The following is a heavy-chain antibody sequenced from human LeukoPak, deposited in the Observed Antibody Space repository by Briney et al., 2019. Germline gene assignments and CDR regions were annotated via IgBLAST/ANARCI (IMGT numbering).Heavy chain of an antibody. J-gene: IGHJ4*02. D-gene: IGHD2-2*01. CDR1: GFTFSSYA. V-gene: IGHV3-23*01. Sequence: GGSLRLSCAASGFTFSSYAMSSVRQAPGKGLEWVSAISGSGGSTYYADSVKGRFTISRDNSKNTLYLQMNSLRAEDTAVYYCAAQRCIGYCSSTSYAEDYWGQGTLVTVSS. CDR2: ISGSGGST. CDR3: AAQRCIGYCSSTSYAEDY.